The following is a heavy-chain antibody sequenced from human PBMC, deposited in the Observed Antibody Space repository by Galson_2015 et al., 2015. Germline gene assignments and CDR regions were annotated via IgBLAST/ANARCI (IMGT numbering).Heavy chain of an antibody. Sequence: SLRLSCAASGFTFSSFAMHWVRQAPGKGPEWVAVISYDESSQHYADSVKGRFTISRGSSKNTLFLHMNSLKTEDTAMYYCARATLGTSRIAASVVGYWGQGTLVTVSS. J-gene: IGHJ4*02. CDR1: GFTFSSFA. D-gene: IGHD6-13*01. V-gene: IGHV3-30*04. CDR3: ARATLGTSRIAASVVGY. CDR2: ISYDESSQ.